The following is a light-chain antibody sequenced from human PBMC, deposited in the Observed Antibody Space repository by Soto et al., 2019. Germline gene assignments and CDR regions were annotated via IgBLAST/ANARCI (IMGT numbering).Light chain of an antibody. V-gene: IGLV2-11*01. CDR2: DVS. Sequence: QSALTQPRSVSGSPGQSVAISCTGTSSDVGGYNYVSWYQQHPGKAPKLMIYDVSKRPSGVPDRFSGSKSGNTASLTISGLQAEYEADYYCCSYAGGSYVFGTGTKLTVL. CDR3: CSYAGGSYV. CDR1: SSDVGGYNY. J-gene: IGLJ1*01.